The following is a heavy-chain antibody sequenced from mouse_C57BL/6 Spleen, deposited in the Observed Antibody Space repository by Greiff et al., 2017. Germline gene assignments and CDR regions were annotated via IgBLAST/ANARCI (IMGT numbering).Heavy chain of an antibody. CDR3: ATHGGSSYGFAY. CDR2: INPYNGGT. V-gene: IGHV1-19*01. J-gene: IGHJ3*01. D-gene: IGHD1-1*01. CDR1: GYTFTDYY. Sequence: VQLQQSGPVLVKPGASVKMSCKASGYTFTDYYMNWVKQSHGKSLEWIGVINPYNGGTSYNQKFKGKATLTVDKSSSTAYMELNSLTSEDSAVYYCATHGGSSYGFAYWGQGTLVTVSA.